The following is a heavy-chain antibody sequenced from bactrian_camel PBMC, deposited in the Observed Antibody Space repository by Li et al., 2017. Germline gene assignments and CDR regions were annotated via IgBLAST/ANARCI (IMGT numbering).Heavy chain of an antibody. D-gene: IGHD5*01. CDR3: AAHPWFRGLNPGYQF. J-gene: IGHJ4*01. CDR1: GYTSRSNC. CDR2: IFTGGGAT. V-gene: IGHV3S1*01. Sequence: HVQLVESGGGSLQAGVSLRLSCAVAGYTSRSNCLGWFRQAPGKEREGVAAIFTGGGATPYADSVKGRFTISRDSAKNTLYLQMGSLKPEDSAMYYCAAHPWFRGLNPGYQFWGQGTQVTVS.